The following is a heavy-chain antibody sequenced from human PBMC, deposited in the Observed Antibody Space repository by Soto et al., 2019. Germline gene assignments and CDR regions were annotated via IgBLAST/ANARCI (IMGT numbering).Heavy chain of an antibody. CDR3: ARGFRSSGYAFDI. D-gene: IGHD3-22*01. V-gene: IGHV4-31*03. CDR1: GGSISSGGYY. Sequence: SETLSLTCTVSGGSISSGGYYWSWIRQHPGKGLECIGYIYYSGSTYYNPSLKSRVTISVDTSKNQFSLKLSSVTAADTAVYYCARGFRSSGYAFDIWGQGTMVTVS. CDR2: IYYSGST. J-gene: IGHJ3*02.